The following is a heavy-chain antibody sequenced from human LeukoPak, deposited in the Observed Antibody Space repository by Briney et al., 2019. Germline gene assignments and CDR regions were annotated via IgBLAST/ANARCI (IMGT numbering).Heavy chain of an antibody. V-gene: IGHV1-24*01. CDR2: FDPEDGET. Sequence: ASVKVSGKVSGYTLTELSMHWVRQAPGKGLEWMGGFDPEDGETIYAQKFQGRVTMTEDTSTDTAYMELSSLRSEDTAVYYCATAYAVAGLPFRAFDIWGQGTMVTVSS. D-gene: IGHD6-19*01. J-gene: IGHJ3*02. CDR1: GYTLTELS. CDR3: ATAYAVAGLPFRAFDI.